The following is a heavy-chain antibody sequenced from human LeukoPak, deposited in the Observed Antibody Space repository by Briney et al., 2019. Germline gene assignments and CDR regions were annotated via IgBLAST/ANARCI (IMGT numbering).Heavy chain of an antibody. CDR1: GFTFSGYW. CDR3: VRDLYRIVVVPHYFDY. J-gene: IGHJ4*02. V-gene: IGHV3-7*01. CDR2: IKQDGSEK. D-gene: IGHD3-22*01. Sequence: GGSLRFSCAASGFTFSGYWMSWVRQAPGKGLEWVADIKQDGSEKYYVDSVKGRFTISRDNAKYSLYLQMNSLRAEDTAVYYCVRDLYRIVVVPHYFDYWGQGTLVTVSS.